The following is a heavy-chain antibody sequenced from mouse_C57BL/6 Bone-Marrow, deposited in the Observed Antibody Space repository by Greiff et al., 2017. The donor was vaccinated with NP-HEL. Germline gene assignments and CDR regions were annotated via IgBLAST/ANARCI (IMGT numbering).Heavy chain of an antibody. V-gene: IGHV1-9*01. D-gene: IGHD1-1*01. CDR3: ARCHTVVARGEWAY. J-gene: IGHJ3*01. CDR1: GYTFTGYW. CDR2: ILPGSGST. Sequence: QVQLQQSGAELMKPGASVKLSCQATGYTFTGYWIEWVKQRPGHGLEWIGEILPGSGSTNYNEKFKGKATFTADTSSNTAYMQLSSLTTEDSAIYYCARCHTVVARGEWAYWGQGTLVTVSA.